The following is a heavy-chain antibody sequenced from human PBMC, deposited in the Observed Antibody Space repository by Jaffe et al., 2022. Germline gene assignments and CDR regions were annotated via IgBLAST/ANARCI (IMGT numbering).Heavy chain of an antibody. D-gene: IGHD3-16*01. CDR1: GDSINSDTYY. J-gene: IGHJ4*02. V-gene: IGHV4-61*02. CDR2: IYSSGRT. Sequence: QVQLQESGPGLVKPSQTLSLTCTVSGDSINSDTYYWSWIRQPAGKGLEWIGRIYSSGRTKYNPSLKSRVAISLDKAKNQFSLTLSSVTAADTAIYFCATYVAHDDYFDYWGQGTLVTV. CDR3: ATYVAHDDYFDY.